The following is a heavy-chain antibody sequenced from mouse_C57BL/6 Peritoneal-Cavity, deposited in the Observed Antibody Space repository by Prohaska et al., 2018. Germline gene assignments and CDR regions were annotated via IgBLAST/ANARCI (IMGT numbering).Heavy chain of an antibody. J-gene: IGHJ4*01. Sequence: SINWVKQRPGQGLEWIARIYPGSGNTYYNEKFKGKATLTAEKSSSTAYMQLSSLTSEDSAVYFCARSGSYYGNLYAMDYWGQGTSVTVSS. V-gene: IGHV1-76*01. CDR2: IYPGSGNT. CDR1: S. CDR3: ARSGSYYGNLYAMDY. D-gene: IGHD2-10*01.